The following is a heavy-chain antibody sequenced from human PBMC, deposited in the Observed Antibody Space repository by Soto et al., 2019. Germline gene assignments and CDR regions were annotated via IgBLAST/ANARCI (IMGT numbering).Heavy chain of an antibody. CDR2: IWYDGSNK. CDR3: ARGGLSRFLEWLVSVFSADYGMDV. V-gene: IGHV3-33*01. CDR1: GFTFSSYG. Sequence: GGSLRLSCAASGFTFSSYGMHWVRQAPGKGLEWVAVIWYDGSNKYYADSVKGRFTISRDNSKNTLYLQMNSLRAEDTAVYYCARGGLSRFLEWLVSVFSADYGMDVWGQGTTVTVSS. J-gene: IGHJ6*02. D-gene: IGHD3-3*01.